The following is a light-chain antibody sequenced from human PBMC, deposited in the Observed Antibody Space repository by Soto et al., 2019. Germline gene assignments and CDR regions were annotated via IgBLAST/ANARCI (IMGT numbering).Light chain of an antibody. J-gene: IGLJ1*01. CDR1: TSDIGGYYF. V-gene: IGLV2-14*03. CDR2: DVS. CDR3: SSYRRSHIPFV. Sequence: QSALTQPASVSGSPGQSITISCTGTTSDIGGYYFVSWYQQHPGKAPKLISYDVSHRPSGVSTRFSGFKSGNTASLTISGLQAEDEAEYYCSSYRRSHIPFVFGTGTRSPS.